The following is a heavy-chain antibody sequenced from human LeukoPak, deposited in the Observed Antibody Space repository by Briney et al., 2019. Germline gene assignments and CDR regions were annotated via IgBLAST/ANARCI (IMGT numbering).Heavy chain of an antibody. CDR1: GFTFSSYS. J-gene: IGHJ4*02. V-gene: IGHV3-21*01. CDR2: ISSSSSYI. Sequence: GGSLRLSCAASGFTFSSYSMNWVRQAPGKGLEWVSSISSSSSYIYYADSVKGRFTISRDNAKHSLYLQMNSLSAEHTAVYYCARDLNHLYWGQGTLVTVSS. CDR3: ARDLNHLY.